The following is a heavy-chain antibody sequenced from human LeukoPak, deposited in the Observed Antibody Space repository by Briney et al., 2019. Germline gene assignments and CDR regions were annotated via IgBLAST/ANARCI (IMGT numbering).Heavy chain of an antibody. J-gene: IGHJ4*02. V-gene: IGHV3-7*01. Sequence: GGSLRLSCPATGFTFTRHWMGWVRQAPGKGLEWVANIKEDGSVRQYVDSVKGRFTISRDNAKNSPYLQMNSLRAEDTAVYYCLSESSTSYEGYWGQGTLVTVSS. CDR3: LSESSTSYEGY. CDR2: IKEDGSVR. CDR1: GFTFTRHW. D-gene: IGHD6-6*01.